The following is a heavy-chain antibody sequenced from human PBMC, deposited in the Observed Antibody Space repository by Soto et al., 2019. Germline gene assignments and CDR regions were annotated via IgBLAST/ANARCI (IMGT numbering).Heavy chain of an antibody. CDR3: ARDGIRPRDWFDP. J-gene: IGHJ5*02. Sequence: GASVKVSCKASGGTFSSYAISWVRQAPGQGLEWMGGIIPIFGTANYAQKFQGRVTITADESTSTAYMELSSLRPEDTAVYYCARDGIRPRDWFDPWGQGTLVTVSS. D-gene: IGHD5-18*01. V-gene: IGHV1-69*13. CDR2: IIPIFGTA. CDR1: GGTFSSYA.